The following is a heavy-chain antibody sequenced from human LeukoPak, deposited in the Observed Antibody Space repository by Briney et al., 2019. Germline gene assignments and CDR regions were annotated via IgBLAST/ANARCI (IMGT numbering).Heavy chain of an antibody. CDR3: ARDRGYSYGGSLAYYYMDV. V-gene: IGHV1-2*04. Sequence: ASVKVSCKASGGTFSSYAISWVRQAPGQGLEWMGWINPNSGGTNYAQKFQGWVTMTRDTSISTAYMELSRLRSEDTAVYYCARDRGYSYGGSLAYYYMDVWGKGTTVTVSS. D-gene: IGHD5-18*01. CDR2: INPNSGGT. J-gene: IGHJ6*03. CDR1: GGTFSSYA.